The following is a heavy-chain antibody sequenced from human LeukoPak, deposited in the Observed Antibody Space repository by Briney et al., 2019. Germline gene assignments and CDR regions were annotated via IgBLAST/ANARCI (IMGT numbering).Heavy chain of an antibody. CDR1: GYTFTSYY. J-gene: IGHJ3*02. CDR3: ARFGGRDGYNVNAFDI. CDR2: INPSGGSR. D-gene: IGHD5-24*01. V-gene: IGHV1-46*01. Sequence: ASVKVSCKASGYTFTSYYIHWVRQAPGQGLEWMGIINPSGGSRSYAQKFQGRVTMTRDMSTSTVYMELSSLRSEDTAVYYCARFGGRDGYNVNAFDIWGQGTMVTVSS.